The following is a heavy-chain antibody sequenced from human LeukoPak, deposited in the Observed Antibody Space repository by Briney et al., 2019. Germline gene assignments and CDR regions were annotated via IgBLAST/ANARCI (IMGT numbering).Heavy chain of an antibody. CDR3: ALRSMVRGGSPYYYYYYMDV. CDR2: ISGSGGST. CDR1: GFTFSSYG. J-gene: IGHJ6*03. Sequence: GGSLRLSCAASGFTFSSYGMSWVRQAPGKGLEWVSAISGSGGSTYYADSVKGRFTISRDNSKNTLYLQMNSLRAEDTAVYYCALRSMVRGGSPYYYYYYMDVWGKGTTVTISS. D-gene: IGHD3-10*01. V-gene: IGHV3-23*01.